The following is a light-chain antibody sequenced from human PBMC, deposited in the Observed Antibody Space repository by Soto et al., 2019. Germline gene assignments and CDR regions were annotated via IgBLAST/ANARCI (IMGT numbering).Light chain of an antibody. CDR2: DVT. V-gene: IGLV2-14*01. J-gene: IGLJ1*01. Sequence: QSVLTRPASVSGSAGQSITRSCTGTSSDVGGYNSVSWYRQYPGKAPKLMIYDVTNRPSGVSNRSSGSKSGNTASLTISGLQAEDEADYYCSSFTSSITYVFGTGTK. CDR3: SSFTSSITYV. CDR1: SSDVGGYNS.